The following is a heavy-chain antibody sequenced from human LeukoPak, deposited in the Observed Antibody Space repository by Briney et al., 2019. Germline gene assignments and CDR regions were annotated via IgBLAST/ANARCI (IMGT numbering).Heavy chain of an antibody. Sequence: GGSLRLSCAASGFTFSGYYMSWIREAPGKGLEWVSCIGGSSSGYTNYADSVKGRFAISRDNAKNSLYLQMDGLRVEDTAVYYCARDRGAVAATWFDYWGQGTLVTVSS. CDR3: ARDRGAVAATWFDY. CDR2: IGGSSSGYT. D-gene: IGHD6-19*01. J-gene: IGHJ4*02. V-gene: IGHV3-11*05. CDR1: GFTFSGYY.